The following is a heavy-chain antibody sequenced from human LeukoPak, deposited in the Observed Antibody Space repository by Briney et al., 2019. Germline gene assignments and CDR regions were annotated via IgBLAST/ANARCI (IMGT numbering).Heavy chain of an antibody. CDR1: GFTFSSYA. CDR2: LSRSGSNT. D-gene: IGHD1-26*01. CDR3: ARAGATSEGLDY. J-gene: IGHJ4*02. V-gene: IGHV3-23*01. Sequence: GGSLRLSCAASGFTFSSYAMNWVRQAPGKGLEWVSSLSRSGSNTYYAGSVKGRFTISRGTSKNTLYLQMNSLRAEDTAVYYCARAGATSEGLDYWGQGTLVTVSS.